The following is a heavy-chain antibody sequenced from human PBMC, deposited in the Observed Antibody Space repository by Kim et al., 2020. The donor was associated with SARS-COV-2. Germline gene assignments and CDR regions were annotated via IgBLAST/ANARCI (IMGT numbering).Heavy chain of an antibody. J-gene: IGHJ3*02. CDR1: GGSISSYY. CDR3: ASDVRYFKGVLVFDI. D-gene: IGHD3-9*01. V-gene: IGHV4-59*01. Sequence: SETLSLTCTVSGGSISSYYWSWIRQPPGKGLEWIGYIYYSGSTNYNPSLKSRVTISVDTSKNQFSLKLSSVTSADTAVYYCASDVRYFKGVLVFDIWGQGPMVTVSS. CDR2: IYYSGST.